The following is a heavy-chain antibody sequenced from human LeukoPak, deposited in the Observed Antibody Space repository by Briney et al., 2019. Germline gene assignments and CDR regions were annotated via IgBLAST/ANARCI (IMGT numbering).Heavy chain of an antibody. Sequence: SETLSLTCTVSGGSISSYYWSWIRQPPGKGLEWIGYIYYSGSTNYNPSLKSRVTISVDTSKNQFSLKLSSVTAADTAVYYCARAGGQLWWQTYYFDYWGQGTLVTVSS. D-gene: IGHD5-18*01. V-gene: IGHV4-59*01. J-gene: IGHJ4*02. CDR1: GGSISSYY. CDR2: IYYSGST. CDR3: ARAGGQLWWQTYYFDY.